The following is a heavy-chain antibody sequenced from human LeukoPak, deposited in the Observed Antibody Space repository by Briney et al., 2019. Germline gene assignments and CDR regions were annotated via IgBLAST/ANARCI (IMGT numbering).Heavy chain of an antibody. CDR2: IYYSGST. CDR3: ARGTHGDYIDY. CDR1: GGSFSGYY. J-gene: IGHJ4*02. D-gene: IGHD4-17*01. Sequence: PSETLSLTCAVYGGSFSGYYWSWIRQPPGKGLEWIGYIYYSGSTNYNPSLKSRVTISVDTSKNQFSLKLSSVTAADTAVYYCARGTHGDYIDYWGQGTLVTVSS. V-gene: IGHV4-59*01.